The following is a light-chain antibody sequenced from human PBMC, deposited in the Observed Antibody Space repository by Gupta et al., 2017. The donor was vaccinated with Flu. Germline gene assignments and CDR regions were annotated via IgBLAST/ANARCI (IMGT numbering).Light chain of an antibody. J-gene: IGKJ4*01. CDR2: TAS. V-gene: IGKV1-9*01. Sequence: DIQLTQSPSFLSAAVGVRVTITCRASQDFGSDLAWYQQKPGKAPKLLIYTASILESGVPSRFSGSKSGTEFTLTVSSLQPEDFAGYYCQQLNSFPLTFGGGTKVEIK. CDR3: QQLNSFPLT. CDR1: QDFGSD.